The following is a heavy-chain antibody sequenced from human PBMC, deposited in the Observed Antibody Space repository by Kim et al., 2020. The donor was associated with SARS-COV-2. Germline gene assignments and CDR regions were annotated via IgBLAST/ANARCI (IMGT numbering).Heavy chain of an antibody. Sequence: SGPTLVEPTQTLTLTCTFSGFSLNTSGMSVSWIRQPPGKALEWLARIDWDDDKYYSTSLKTRLTISKDTSKTQVVLTMTNMDPVDTATYYCARIQGTAYYYASDSWGQGTLVTVSS. CDR3: ARIQGTAYYYASDS. D-gene: IGHD3-22*01. V-gene: IGHV2-70*11. CDR2: IDWDDDK. CDR1: GFSLNTSGMS. J-gene: IGHJ4*02.